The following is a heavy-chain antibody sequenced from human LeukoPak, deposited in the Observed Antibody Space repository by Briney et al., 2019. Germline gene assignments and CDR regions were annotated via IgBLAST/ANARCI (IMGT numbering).Heavy chain of an antibody. V-gene: IGHV3-64*01. CDR3: ARGGHNSGSYFTNFDY. CDR1: GFTFSSYA. Sequence: GGSLRLSCAASGFTFSSYAMHWVRQAPGKGLEYVSAISSNGGSTYYANSVEGRFTISRDNSKNTLYLQMGSLRAEDMAVYYCARGGHNSGSYFTNFDYWGQGTLVTVSS. CDR2: ISSNGGST. J-gene: IGHJ4*02. D-gene: IGHD1-26*01.